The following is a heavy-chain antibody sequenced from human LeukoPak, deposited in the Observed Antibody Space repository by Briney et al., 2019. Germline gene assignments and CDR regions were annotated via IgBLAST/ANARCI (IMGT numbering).Heavy chain of an antibody. CDR2: INHNGST. J-gene: IGHJ4*02. CDR3: ARKVQGSGYYNDY. V-gene: IGHV4-39*07. Sequence: SETLSLTCTVSGDSISSSSYYWGWIRQPPGKGLEWIGEINHNGSTNYNPSLKSRVTISVDTSKNQFSLKLSSVTAADTAVYYCARKVQGSGYYNDYWGQGTLVAVSS. D-gene: IGHD3-22*01. CDR1: GDSISSSSYY.